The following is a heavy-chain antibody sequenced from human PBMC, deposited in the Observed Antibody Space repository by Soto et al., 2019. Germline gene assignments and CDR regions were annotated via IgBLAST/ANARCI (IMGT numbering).Heavy chain of an antibody. CDR1: GFTFDDYA. Sequence: EVQLVESGGGLVQPGRSLRLSCAASGFTFDDYAMHWVRQAPGKGLEWVSGISWNSGSIGYADSVKGRFTISRDNAKNSLYLQMNSLRAEDTALYYCAKDKTRAGTRTAFDIWGQGTMVTVSS. CDR3: AKDKTRAGTRTAFDI. V-gene: IGHV3-9*01. D-gene: IGHD6-19*01. CDR2: ISWNSGSI. J-gene: IGHJ3*02.